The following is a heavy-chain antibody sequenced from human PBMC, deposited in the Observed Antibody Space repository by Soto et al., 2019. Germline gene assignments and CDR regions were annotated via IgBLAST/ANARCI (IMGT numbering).Heavy chain of an antibody. CDR2: IYSGGST. CDR1: GFTFSDYW. Sequence: GGSLRLSCAVSGFTFSDYWMSWVRQAPGKGLEWVSVIYSGGSTYYADSVKGRFTISRDNSKNTLYLQMNSLRAEDTAVYYCARGAGDTSGYYYYSWAYWGQGTLVTVSS. CDR3: ARGAGDTSGYYYYSWAY. J-gene: IGHJ4*02. V-gene: IGHV3-66*01. D-gene: IGHD3-22*01.